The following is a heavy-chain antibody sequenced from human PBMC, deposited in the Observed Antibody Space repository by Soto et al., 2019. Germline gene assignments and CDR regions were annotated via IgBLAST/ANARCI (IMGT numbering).Heavy chain of an antibody. Sequence: GGSLRLSCAASGFTFSSYAMIWVRQAPGKGLEWVSAISGSGGSTYYADSVKGRFTISRDNSKNTLYLQMNSLRAEDTAVYYCANSSPAEADYYGMDVWGQGTTVTVSS. CDR1: GFTFSSYA. CDR2: ISGSGGST. J-gene: IGHJ6*02. D-gene: IGHD6-19*01. CDR3: ANSSPAEADYYGMDV. V-gene: IGHV3-23*01.